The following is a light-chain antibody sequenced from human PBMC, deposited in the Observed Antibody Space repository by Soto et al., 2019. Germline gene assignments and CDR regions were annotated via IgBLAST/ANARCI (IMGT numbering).Light chain of an antibody. J-gene: IGKJ1*01. CDR3: QQYGISPT. Sequence: EIVLTQSPGTLSLSPGERATLSCRSSHGVSSNYLAWYQQKPGQAPRLLIYDVSSRANGIPDMFSGSGAVTDFTLTISILADVDFAVYYCQQYGISPTFGQGTKVEIK. CDR1: HGVSSNY. CDR2: DVS. V-gene: IGKV3-20*01.